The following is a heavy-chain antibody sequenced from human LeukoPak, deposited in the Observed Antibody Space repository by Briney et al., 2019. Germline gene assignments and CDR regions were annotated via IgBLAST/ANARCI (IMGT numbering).Heavy chain of an antibody. V-gene: IGHV3-53*05. D-gene: IGHD5-12*01. Sequence: GGSLRLSCAASGFTVSSNYMSWVRQAPGRGLEWVSVIYTDDTTHYADSVKGRFTISRDNSKNTLYLQMNSLRAEDTAVYYCAKDDRGFLDAFDIWGQGTMVTVSS. CDR3: AKDDRGFLDAFDI. CDR1: GFTVSSNY. J-gene: IGHJ3*02. CDR2: IYTDDTT.